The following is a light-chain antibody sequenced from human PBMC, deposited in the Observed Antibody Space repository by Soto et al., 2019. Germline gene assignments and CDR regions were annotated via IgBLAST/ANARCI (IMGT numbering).Light chain of an antibody. V-gene: IGLV1-40*01. CDR1: SSNIGAGYD. J-gene: IGLJ3*02. Sequence: QSVLTQPPSVSGAPGQRVTISCTGSSSNIGAGYDVHWYQQLPGTAPKLLIYGNSNRPSGVPDRFSGSKSGTSASLAITGLQAEDEADYYCQSYDSSLKGVFGGGTQLPVL. CDR2: GNS. CDR3: QSYDSSLKGV.